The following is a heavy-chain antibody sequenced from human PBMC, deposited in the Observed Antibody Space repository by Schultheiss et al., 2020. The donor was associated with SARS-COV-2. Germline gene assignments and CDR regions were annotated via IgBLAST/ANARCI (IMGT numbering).Heavy chain of an antibody. CDR3: ARDYYDSGYAFDI. V-gene: IGHV4-31*03. J-gene: IGHJ3*02. Sequence: SETLSLTCTVSGGSISTPNYYWGWVRQHPRKGLEWIGYIYYSGNTYFNPSLKSRVTISVDTSKNQFSLKLSSVTAADTAVYYCARDYYDSGYAFDIWGQGTMVTVSS. CDR1: GGSISTPNYY. CDR2: IYYSGNT. D-gene: IGHD3-22*01.